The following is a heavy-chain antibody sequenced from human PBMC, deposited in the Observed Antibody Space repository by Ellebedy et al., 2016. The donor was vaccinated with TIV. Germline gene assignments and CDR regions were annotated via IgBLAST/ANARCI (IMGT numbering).Heavy chain of an antibody. CDR3: ARHRRYNYGYFAVPREYYFDF. CDR2: ISYSGNT. V-gene: IGHV4-59*08. J-gene: IGHJ4*02. CDR1: GGSISSYY. D-gene: IGHD5-18*01. Sequence: MPSETLSLTCTVSGGSISSYYWSWIRQPPGKGLEWIGYISYSGNTNYSPSLKSRVNILVNTSKNQISLKLRYVTAGDTAVYYCARHRRYNYGYFAVPREYYFDFWGQGTLVTVSS.